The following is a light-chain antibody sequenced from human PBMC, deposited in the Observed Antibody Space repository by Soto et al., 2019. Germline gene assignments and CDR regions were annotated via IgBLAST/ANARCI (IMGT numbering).Light chain of an antibody. CDR1: QTVSSY. J-gene: IGKJ5*01. CDR2: DAS. V-gene: IGKV3-11*01. Sequence: IVLTQSPATLSLWPGETASLSCRASQTVSSYLSWYQHKPGQAPRLLIYDASKRAPVIQARFSGSGSGTDFTLTISSLEPEDFAVYYCQQRSTSITFGQGTRLEIE. CDR3: QQRSTSIT.